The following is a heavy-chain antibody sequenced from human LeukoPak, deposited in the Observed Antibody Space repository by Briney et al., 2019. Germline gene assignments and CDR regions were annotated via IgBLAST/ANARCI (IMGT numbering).Heavy chain of an antibody. V-gene: IGHV3-33*01. CDR1: GFTFSSYG. J-gene: IGHJ4*02. D-gene: IGHD6-19*01. CDR3: ARSDIAVASTTIDY. CDR2: VFYDGNNK. Sequence: PGGSLRLSCLASGFTFSSYGMPWVRQAPGKGLEWVAIVFYDGNNKYYADSVKGRFIISRDNSKNTLYLQMNSLRAEDTAEYFCARSDIAVASTTIDYWGQGTLVTVSS.